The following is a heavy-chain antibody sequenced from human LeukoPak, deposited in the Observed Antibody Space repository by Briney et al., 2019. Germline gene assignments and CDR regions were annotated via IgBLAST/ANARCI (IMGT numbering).Heavy chain of an antibody. J-gene: IGHJ4*02. CDR3: VRVPLPPLDY. V-gene: IGHV1-69*05. Sequence: GASVKVSCKASGGTFSSYAISWVRQAPGQGLEWMGRIIPIFGTANYAQKFQGRVTITTDESTSTAYMELSSLRSEDTAVYYCVRVPLPPLDYWGQGTLVTVSS. CDR2: IIPIFGTA. D-gene: IGHD1-14*01. CDR1: GGTFSSYA.